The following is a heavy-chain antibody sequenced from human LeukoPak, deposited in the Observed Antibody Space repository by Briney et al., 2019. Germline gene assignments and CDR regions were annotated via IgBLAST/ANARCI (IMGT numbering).Heavy chain of an antibody. Sequence: GGSLRLSCAVSGFTFNKYYMHWVRQAPGKGLVWVSRISSDGSNTNYADSVKGRFTISRDNAKNTLYLQMNSLRAEDTALYYCARGELPTGWLTDFWGQGTLVTVST. CDR3: ARGELPTGWLTDF. J-gene: IGHJ4*02. CDR1: GFTFNKYY. V-gene: IGHV3-74*01. D-gene: IGHD6-19*01. CDR2: ISSDGSNT.